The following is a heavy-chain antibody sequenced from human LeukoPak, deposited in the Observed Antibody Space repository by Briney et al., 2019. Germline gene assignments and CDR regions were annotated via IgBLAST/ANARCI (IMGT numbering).Heavy chain of an antibody. D-gene: IGHD5-18*01. CDR3: ARRGSVDTPMSNWEWWY. CDR1: GYTFTSYY. V-gene: IGHV1-2*02. CDR2: INPKNGGT. Sequence: ASVKVSCKPSGYTFTSYYLHWVRQAPGQGLEWMGWINPKNGGTKYAQKFQDRVTMTRDTSISTAYMELSRLTSDDTAVYYCARRGSVDTPMSNWEWWYWGQGTLVTVSS. J-gene: IGHJ4*02.